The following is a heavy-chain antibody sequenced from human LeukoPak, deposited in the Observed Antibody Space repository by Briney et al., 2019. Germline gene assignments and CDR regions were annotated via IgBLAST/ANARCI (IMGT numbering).Heavy chain of an antibody. J-gene: IGHJ4*02. Sequence: GRSLRLSCAASGFTFGSSGMHWVRQAPGKGLEWVALIWDDGISQDYGESVKGRFTVSRDNSRNTLDLQMNSLRADDTALYFCARGIVVVVGASDHFDYWGQGTLITVSS. CDR3: ARGIVVVVGASDHFDY. CDR1: GFTFGSSG. V-gene: IGHV3-33*01. CDR2: IWDDGISQ. D-gene: IGHD2-15*01.